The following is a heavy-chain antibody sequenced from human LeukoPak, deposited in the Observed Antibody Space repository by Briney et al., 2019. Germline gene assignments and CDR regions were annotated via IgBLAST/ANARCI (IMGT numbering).Heavy chain of an antibody. CDR1: GGTFSSYA. CDR3: AKGVYYYYYYMDV. CDR2: IIPIFGTA. V-gene: IGHV1-69*13. Sequence: ASVKVSCKASGGTFSSYAISWVRQAPGQGHEWMGGIIPIFGTANYAQKFQGRVTITADESTSTAYMELSSLRSEDTAVYYCAKGVYYYYYYMDVWGKGTTVTVSS. J-gene: IGHJ6*03. D-gene: IGHD3-16*01.